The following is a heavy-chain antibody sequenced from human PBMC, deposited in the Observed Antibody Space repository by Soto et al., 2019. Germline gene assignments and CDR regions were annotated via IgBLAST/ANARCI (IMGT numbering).Heavy chain of an antibody. CDR1: GGSFSGYY. CDR3: ARGYCSGGSCYFGSFDY. V-gene: IGHV4-34*01. Sequence: SETLSLTCAVYGGSFSGYYWSWIRQPPGKGLEWIGEINRSGSTNYNPSLKSRVTISVDTSKNQFSLKLSSVTAADTAVYYCARGYCSGGSCYFGSFDYWGQGTLVTVSS. J-gene: IGHJ4*02. D-gene: IGHD2-15*01. CDR2: INRSGST.